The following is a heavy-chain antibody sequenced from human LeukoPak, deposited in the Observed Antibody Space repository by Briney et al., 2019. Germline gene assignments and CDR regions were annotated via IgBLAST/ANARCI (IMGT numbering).Heavy chain of an antibody. J-gene: IGHJ6*03. V-gene: IGHV1-2*02. CDR3: ARDPRLYCSGGSCYYYYYMDV. D-gene: IGHD2-15*01. CDR1: GYTFTGYY. CDR2: INPNSGGT. Sequence: GASVKVSCKASGYTFTGYYMHWVRQAPGQGLEWMGWINPNSGGTNYAQKFQGRVTMTRDTSISTAYMELSRLRSDDTAVYYCARDPRLYCSGGSCYYYYYMDVWGKGTTVTVSS.